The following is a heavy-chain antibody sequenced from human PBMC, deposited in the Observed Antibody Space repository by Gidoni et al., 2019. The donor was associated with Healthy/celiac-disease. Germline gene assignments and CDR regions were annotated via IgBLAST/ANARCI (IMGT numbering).Heavy chain of an antibody. CDR1: GFTFSSYA. Sequence: QVQLVESGGGVVQPGRSLRLSCAASGFTFSSYAMHWVRQAPGKGLEWVAVISYDGSNKYYADSVKGRFTISRDNSKNTLFLQMNSLRAEDTAVYYCASQNFPYSTSYYFDYWGQGTLVTVSS. CDR2: ISYDGSNK. D-gene: IGHD6-6*01. V-gene: IGHV3-30-3*01. J-gene: IGHJ4*02. CDR3: ASQNFPYSTSYYFDY.